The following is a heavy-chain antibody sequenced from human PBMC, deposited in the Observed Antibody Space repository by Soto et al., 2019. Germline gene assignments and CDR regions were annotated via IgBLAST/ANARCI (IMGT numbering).Heavy chain of an antibody. V-gene: IGHV3-23*01. CDR2: MSGIGGII. CDR3: ARERLGYGAGRGGMDV. Sequence: EVQLLESGGAVVQPGGSLRLSCAASGFTFSSFVMNWVRQAPGKGLEWVSGMSGIGGIIYNADSVKGRFTISRDNSKNTLFLDMKSLRADDTAVYHCARERLGYGAGRGGMDVWGKGTTVNVSS. J-gene: IGHJ6*04. CDR1: GFTFSSFV. D-gene: IGHD3-10*01.